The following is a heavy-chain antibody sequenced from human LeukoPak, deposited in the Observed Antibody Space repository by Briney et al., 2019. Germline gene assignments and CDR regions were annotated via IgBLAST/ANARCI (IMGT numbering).Heavy chain of an antibody. J-gene: IGHJ4*02. CDR3: ARDSLLDY. D-gene: IGHD2-15*01. Sequence: ASVKVSCKASGYTFTSHGISWVRQAPGQGLEWMGWISTYNTNTNYAQKLQGRVTMATDTSTSTAYVELRSLRSDDTAVYYCARDSLLDYWGQGTLVTVSS. CDR2: ISTYNTNT. V-gene: IGHV1-18*01. CDR1: GYTFTSHG.